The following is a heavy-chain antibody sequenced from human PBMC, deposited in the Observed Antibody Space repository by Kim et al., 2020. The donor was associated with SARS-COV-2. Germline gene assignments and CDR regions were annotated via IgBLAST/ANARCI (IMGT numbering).Heavy chain of an antibody. CDR1: GFTFSSYD. Sequence: GGSLRRSCAASGFTFSSYDMHWVRQATGKGLEWVSAIGTAGDTYYPGSVKGRFTISRENAKNSLYLQMNSLRAGDTAVYYCARAVHRIAAAGYYYYYGMDVWGQGTTVTVSS. CDR3: ARAVHRIAAAGYYYYYGMDV. CDR2: IGTAGDT. D-gene: IGHD6-13*01. V-gene: IGHV3-13*01. J-gene: IGHJ6*02.